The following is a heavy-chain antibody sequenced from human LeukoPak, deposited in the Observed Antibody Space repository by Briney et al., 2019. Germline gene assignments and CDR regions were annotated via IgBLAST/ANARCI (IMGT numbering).Heavy chain of an antibody. J-gene: IGHJ4*02. D-gene: IGHD1-20*01. V-gene: IGHV3-21*01. Sequence: GGSLRLSCAVSGFSFSSYSINWVRQAPGKGLEWVSFISTSSNYIYYADSVKGRFTVSRDNARKSLFLQMNSLRAEDTAVYYCARDNWIEAHYFDYWGQGTLVTVSS. CDR2: ISTSSNYI. CDR3: ARDNWIEAHYFDY. CDR1: GFSFSSYS.